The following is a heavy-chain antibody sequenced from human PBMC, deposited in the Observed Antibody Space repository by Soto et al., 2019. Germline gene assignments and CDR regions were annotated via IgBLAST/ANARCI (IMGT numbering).Heavy chain of an antibody. J-gene: IGHJ4*02. CDR2: ISYDGSNK. CDR3: ASAAAAEGVPVDY. CDR1: GFTFSSYA. D-gene: IGHD6-13*01. V-gene: IGHV3-30-3*01. Sequence: QVQLVESGGGVVQPGRSLRLSCAASGFTFSSYAMHWVRQAPGKGLEWVAVISYDGSNKYYADSVKGRFTISRDNSKNTLYLQMNSLRAEDTAVYYCASAAAAEGVPVDYWGQGTLVTVSS.